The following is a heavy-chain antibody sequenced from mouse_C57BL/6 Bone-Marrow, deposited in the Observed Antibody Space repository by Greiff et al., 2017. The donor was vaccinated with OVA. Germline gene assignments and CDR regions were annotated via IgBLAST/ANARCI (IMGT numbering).Heavy chain of an antibody. J-gene: IGHJ3*01. CDR3: ARWGFDDYYVWFAY. CDR2: IYPGSGST. CDR1: GYTFTSYW. Sequence: QVQLQQPGAELVKPGASVKMSCKASGYTFTSYWITWVKQRPGQGLEWIGDIYPGSGSTNYNEKFKSKATLTVDTSSSTAYMQLSSLTSEDSAVYYCARWGFDDYYVWFAYRGQGALVTVTA. D-gene: IGHD2-3*01. V-gene: IGHV1-55*01.